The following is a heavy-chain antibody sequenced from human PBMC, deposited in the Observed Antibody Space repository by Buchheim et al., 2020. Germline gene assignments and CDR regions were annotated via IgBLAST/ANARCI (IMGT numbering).Heavy chain of an antibody. CDR2: IIPIFGTA. D-gene: IGHD2-2*01. Sequence: QVQLVQSGAEVKKPGSSVKVSCKASGGTFSSYAISWVRQAPGQGLEWMGGIIPIFGTANYTQKFQGRVTITADESTSTAYMELSSLRSEDTAVYYCARGEIVVVPAAIPAGTRNYYGMDVWGQGT. V-gene: IGHV1-69*01. J-gene: IGHJ6*02. CDR3: ARGEIVVVPAAIPAGTRNYYGMDV. CDR1: GGTFSSYA.